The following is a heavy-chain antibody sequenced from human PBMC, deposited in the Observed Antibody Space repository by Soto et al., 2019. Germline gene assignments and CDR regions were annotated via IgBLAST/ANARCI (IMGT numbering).Heavy chain of an antibody. V-gene: IGHV4-59*08. D-gene: IGHD3-10*01. J-gene: IGHJ6*03. CDR1: GGSISTDY. CDR2: IYYSGST. CDR3: ARRITMVRGYVDV. Sequence: SETLSLTCTVSGGSISTDYWSWIRQPPGKGLEWIGYIYYSGSTNYNPSLKSRVTISVDTSKNQFSLKLRSVTAADTAVYYCARRITMVRGYVDVWGKGTTVTV.